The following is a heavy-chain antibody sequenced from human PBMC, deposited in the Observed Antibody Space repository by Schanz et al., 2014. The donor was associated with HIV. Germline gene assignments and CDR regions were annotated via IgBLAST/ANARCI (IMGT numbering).Heavy chain of an antibody. J-gene: IGHJ6*02. D-gene: IGHD3-9*01. CDR3: ARESNPYDILTDLYGMDV. Sequence: QVPLVQSGAEVKKPGSSVKVSCKASGGTFSSNAISWVRQAPGQGLEWMGWISPFNGKTTYARNLQGRVTMSTDTFTSKAYLELRSLRSDDTAVYYCARESNPYDILTDLYGMDVWGQGTTVTVSS. V-gene: IGHV1-18*01. CDR2: ISPFNGKT. CDR1: GGTFSSNA.